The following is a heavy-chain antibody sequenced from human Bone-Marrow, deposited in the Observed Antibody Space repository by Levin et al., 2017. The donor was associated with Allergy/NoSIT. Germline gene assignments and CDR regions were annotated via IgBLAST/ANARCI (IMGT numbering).Heavy chain of an antibody. J-gene: IGHJ4*02. V-gene: IGHV3-53*01. CDR3: ARGWFGELLSH. D-gene: IGHD3-10*01. CDR1: WFTFSSHY. CDR2: IYSGGST. Sequence: GGSLRLSCAASWFTFSSHYIICFRPSPVKGPEWVSVIYSGGSTYYADSVKGRFTISRDNSKNTLYLQMNSLRAEDTAVYYCARGWFGELLSHWGQGTLVTVSS.